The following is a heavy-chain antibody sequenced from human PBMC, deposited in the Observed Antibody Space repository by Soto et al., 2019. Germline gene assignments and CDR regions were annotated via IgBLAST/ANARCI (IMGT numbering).Heavy chain of an antibody. CDR2: ISRSSSNI. CDR1: GFNFSSYS. Sequence: EVQLVESGGGLVKPGGSLRLSCAASGFNFSSYSMNWVRQAPGKGLEWVSSISRSSSNIYYVDSVKGRFTISRDNAKNSLYLQMNSLRAEDTAVYYCARDLKVAAAGTGYYYYGMDVWGQVTTVTVSS. V-gene: IGHV3-21*01. J-gene: IGHJ6*02. CDR3: ARDLKVAAAGTGYYYYGMDV. D-gene: IGHD6-13*01.